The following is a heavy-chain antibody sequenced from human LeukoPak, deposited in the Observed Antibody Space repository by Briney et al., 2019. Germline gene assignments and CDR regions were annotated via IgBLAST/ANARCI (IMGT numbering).Heavy chain of an antibody. CDR2: IWSDGTNK. D-gene: IGHD4-11*01. Sequence: GGSLTLSCAASGFTISHFGFHWVRQAPGKGQEWVAVIWSDGTNKYYGDSVKGRFIIQRDDSQKTVYLQMNRLRAEDTAIYYCEKDAQRGFDYSNSLEYWGQGSLVTVSS. CDR3: EKDAQRGFDYSNSLEY. V-gene: IGHV3-33*06. J-gene: IGHJ4*02. CDR1: GFTISHFG.